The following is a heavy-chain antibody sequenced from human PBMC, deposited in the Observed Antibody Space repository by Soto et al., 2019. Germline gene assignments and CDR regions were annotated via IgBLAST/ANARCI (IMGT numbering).Heavy chain of an antibody. CDR2: IHYSGTT. CDR1: GGSISGYY. Sequence: SETLSLTCKVSGGSISGYYWSWIRQSAGKGLEWIGRIHYSGTTAYSPSLRSRLTMSVDTSKNEFSLKVTPVTAADTAVYYCVRVGAVATNGGYFDYWGQGALVTVSS. D-gene: IGHD6-19*01. V-gene: IGHV4-4*07. J-gene: IGHJ4*02. CDR3: VRVGAVATNGGYFDY.